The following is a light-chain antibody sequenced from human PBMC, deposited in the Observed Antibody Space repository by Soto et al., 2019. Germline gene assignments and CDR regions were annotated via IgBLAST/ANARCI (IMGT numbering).Light chain of an antibody. CDR2: AAS. V-gene: IGKV1-39*01. CDR3: QQSYSTPRT. CDR1: QSISSY. J-gene: IGKJ1*01. Sequence: DIHMTHSPSSLSSSVVYIVTITCLSSQSISSYLNWYQQKPGKAPKLMIYAASSLQSGVPSRFSGSGSGTDFTLTISSLQPEDFATYYCQQSYSTPRTFGQGTKVDTK.